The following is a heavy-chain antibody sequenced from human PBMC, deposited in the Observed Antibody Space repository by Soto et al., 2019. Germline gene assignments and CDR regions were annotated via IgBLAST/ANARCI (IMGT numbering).Heavy chain of an antibody. V-gene: IGHV3-30*18. CDR3: AKGLWFGELPFDAFDI. CDR2: ISYDGRNT. D-gene: IGHD3-10*01. Sequence: QVQLVESGGGVVQPGRSLRLSCAASGFTFSSYGMHWVRQAPGKGLEWVAVISYDGRNTYYADYVKGRFTISRDNSKNTLYLQMNSLRAEDTSVYYCAKGLWFGELPFDAFDIWGQGTMVTVSS. J-gene: IGHJ3*02. CDR1: GFTFSSYG.